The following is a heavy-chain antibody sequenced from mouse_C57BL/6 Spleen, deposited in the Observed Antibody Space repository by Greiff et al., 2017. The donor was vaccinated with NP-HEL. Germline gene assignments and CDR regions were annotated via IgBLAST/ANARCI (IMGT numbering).Heavy chain of an antibody. V-gene: IGHV1-47*01. CDR2: FHPYNDDT. J-gene: IGHJ3*01. Sequence: QVHVKQSGAELVKPGASVKMSCKASGYTFTTYPIEWMKQNHGKSLEWIGNFHPYNDDTKYNEKFKGKATLTVEKSSSTVYLELSRLTSDDSAVYYCARRGDYGEAWFAYWGQGTLVTVSA. D-gene: IGHD2-4*01. CDR1: GYTFTTYP. CDR3: ARRGDYGEAWFAY.